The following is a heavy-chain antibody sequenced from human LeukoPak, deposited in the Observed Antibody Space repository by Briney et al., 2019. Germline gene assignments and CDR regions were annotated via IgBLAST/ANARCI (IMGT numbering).Heavy chain of an antibody. V-gene: IGHV4-4*07. CDR1: GDSISSYY. J-gene: IGHJ5*02. Sequence: SGTLSLTCTVPGDSISSYYWSWIRQPAGKGLEWIGRVYVTGSTNLNPALQSRVTMSVDTSKNQFSLKLTSVTAADTAVYYCARDRQWLVDHWGQGTLVTVSS. D-gene: IGHD6-19*01. CDR2: VYVTGST. CDR3: ARDRQWLVDH.